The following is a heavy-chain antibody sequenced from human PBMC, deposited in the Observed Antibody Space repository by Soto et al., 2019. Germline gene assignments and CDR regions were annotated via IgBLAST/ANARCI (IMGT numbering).Heavy chain of an antibody. V-gene: IGHV1-18*01. J-gene: IGHJ6*02. CDR3: ARTIVVVPAAIWDYGMDV. CDR2: ISAYNGNT. D-gene: IGHD2-2*01. Sequence: QVQLVQSGAEVKKPGASVKVSCKASGYTFTSYGISWVRQAPGQGLEWMGWISAYNGNTNYAQKLQGRATMTTDTSTSTAYMELRSLRSDDTAVYYCARTIVVVPAAIWDYGMDVWGQGTTVTVSS. CDR1: GYTFTSYG.